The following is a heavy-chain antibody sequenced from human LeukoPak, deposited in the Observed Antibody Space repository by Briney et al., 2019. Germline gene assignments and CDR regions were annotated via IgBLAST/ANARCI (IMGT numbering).Heavy chain of an antibody. D-gene: IGHD1-20*01. V-gene: IGHV4-61*02. CDR2: IYTSGST. CDR3: ARDTSTNNWNYVDY. J-gene: IGHJ4*02. Sequence: SQTLSLTCTGSGGSISSGSYYWSWIRQPAGKGLEWIGRIYTSGSTNYNPSLESRVTISVDTSKNQFSLKLSSVTAADTAVYYCARDTSTNNWNYVDYWGQGTLVTVSS. CDR1: GGSISSGSYY.